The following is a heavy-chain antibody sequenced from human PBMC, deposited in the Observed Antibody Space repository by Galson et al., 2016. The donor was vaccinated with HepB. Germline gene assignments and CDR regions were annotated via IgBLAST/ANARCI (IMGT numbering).Heavy chain of an antibody. D-gene: IGHD6-6*01. Sequence: SLRLSCAASGFTFGIYGMHWVRQAPGERPECVATTSYTGGNKHYAEFLKGRFTISRDNSRNTLYLQMNSVRIEDTAVYYCAKDRPTYSSSPNPTIDHWGQGTLVTVSS. V-gene: IGHV3-30*18. CDR1: GFTFGIYG. CDR3: AKDRPTYSSSPNPTIDH. CDR2: TSYTGGNK. J-gene: IGHJ4*02.